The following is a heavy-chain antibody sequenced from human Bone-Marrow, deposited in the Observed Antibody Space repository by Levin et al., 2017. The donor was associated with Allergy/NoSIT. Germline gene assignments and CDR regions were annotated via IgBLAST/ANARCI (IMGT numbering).Heavy chain of an antibody. CDR1: GFTFSSYG. CDR2: IWYDGSNK. V-gene: IGHV3-33*01. J-gene: IGHJ5*02. Sequence: GGSLRLSCAASGFTFSSYGMHWVRQAPGKGLEWVAVIWYDGSNKYYADSVKGRFTISRDNSKNTLYLQMNSLRAEDTAVYYCARGCSGGSCSPDDWFDPWGQGTLVTVSS. CDR3: ARGCSGGSCSPDDWFDP. D-gene: IGHD2-15*01.